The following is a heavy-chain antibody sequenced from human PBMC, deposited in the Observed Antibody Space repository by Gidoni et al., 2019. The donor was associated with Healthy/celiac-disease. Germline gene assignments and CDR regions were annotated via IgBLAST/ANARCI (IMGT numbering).Heavy chain of an antibody. V-gene: IGHV4-34*01. CDR3: ARSCYYYGMDV. CDR1: GGSFSGYY. Sequence: QVQLQQWGAGLLKPSETLSLTCAVYGGSFSGYYWSWIRQPPGKGLEWIGEINHSGSTNYNPSLKSRVTISVDTSKNQFSLKLSSVTAADTAVYYCARSCYYYGMDVWGQGTTVTVSS. CDR2: INHSGST. J-gene: IGHJ6*02.